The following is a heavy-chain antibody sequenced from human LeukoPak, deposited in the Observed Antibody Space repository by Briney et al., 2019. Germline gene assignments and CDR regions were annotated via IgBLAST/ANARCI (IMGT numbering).Heavy chain of an antibody. J-gene: IGHJ4*02. CDR1: GFTFSSYS. D-gene: IGHD3-22*01. CDR2: ISSSSSFI. Sequence: GGSLRLSCAASGFTFSSYSMNWVRQAPGKGLEWVSSISSSSSFIYYADSVKGRFTISRDNAKNSLYLQMNSLRAEDTAVYYCARVSYYYYDSSGYTYFDYWGQGTLVTVSS. V-gene: IGHV3-21*01. CDR3: ARVSYYYYDSSGYTYFDY.